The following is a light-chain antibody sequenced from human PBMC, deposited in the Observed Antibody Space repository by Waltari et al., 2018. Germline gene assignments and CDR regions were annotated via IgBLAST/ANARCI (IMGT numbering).Light chain of an antibody. CDR1: NLGTYR. J-gene: IGLJ1*01. Sequence: SYVVTQPPSVSVAPGETATIPCGGDNLGTYRAPWYPQKAGPAPVLVIFYDRDRPSGIPDRFSGSNSGNTATLTISRVEAGDEARYYCHVWHPHVDPGVFGTGTEVTVL. CDR3: HVWHPHVDPGV. V-gene: IGLV3-21*04. CDR2: YDR.